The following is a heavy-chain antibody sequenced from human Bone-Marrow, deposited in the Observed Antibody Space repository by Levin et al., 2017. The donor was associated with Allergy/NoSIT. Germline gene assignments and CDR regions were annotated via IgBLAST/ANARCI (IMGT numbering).Heavy chain of an antibody. CDR3: ARVFDYSGYYSLSFDV. D-gene: IGHD5-12*01. V-gene: IGHV4-59*01. CDR2: MHVSGST. J-gene: IGHJ4*02. CDR1: GGIINRDN. Sequence: SETLSLSCNVPGGIINRDNWSWIRQPPGKGLEWIAYMHVSGSTNYNPPLKSRVTMSIDTAKNRFALNLTSVTAADTAVYYCARVFDYSGYYSLSFDVWGRGIQVVVSS.